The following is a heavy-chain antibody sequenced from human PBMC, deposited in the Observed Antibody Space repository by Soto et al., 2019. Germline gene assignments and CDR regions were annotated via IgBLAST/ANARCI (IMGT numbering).Heavy chain of an antibody. D-gene: IGHD2-21*01. CDR3: ARVIKPVLRPFYSYWYGLDV. J-gene: IGHJ6*02. V-gene: IGHV5-51*01. Sequence: VESLKISCNGSGYNLTNDWIAWGRQRPWKGLEWMGIMHPGDFDSKYSPSFLGQVVISADKSTSTAYLLWRSLKASDTAIYFCARVIKPVLRPFYSYWYGLDVWGQGTTVTVSS. CDR1: GYNLTNDW. CDR2: MHPGDFDS.